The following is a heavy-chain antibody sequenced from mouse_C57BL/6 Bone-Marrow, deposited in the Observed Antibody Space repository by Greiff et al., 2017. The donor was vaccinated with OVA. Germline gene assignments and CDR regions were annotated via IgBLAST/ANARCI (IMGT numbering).Heavy chain of an antibody. CDR1: GFTFSSYG. D-gene: IGHD2-1*01. CDR2: ISSGGSYT. V-gene: IGHV5-6*02. CDR3: ARHGRGNYY. J-gene: IGHJ2*01. Sequence: DVMLVESGGDLVKPGGSLKLSCAASGFTFSSYGMSWVRQTPDQRLEWVATISSGGSYTYYPDSVKGRFTISRDNAKNTLYLQMSSLKSEDTAMYYCARHGRGNYYWGQGTTLTVSS.